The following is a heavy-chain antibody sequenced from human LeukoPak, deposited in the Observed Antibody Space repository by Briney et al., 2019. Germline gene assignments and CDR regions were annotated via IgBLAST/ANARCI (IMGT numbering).Heavy chain of an antibody. CDR1: GGTFSSYA. Sequence: ASVKVSCKASGGTFSSYAISWVRQAPGQGLEWMGRIIPILGIANYAQKFQGRVTITADKSTSTAYMELSSLRSEDTAVYYCARGLIAASFPFDYWGQGTLVTVSS. V-gene: IGHV1-69*04. CDR3: ARGLIAASFPFDY. J-gene: IGHJ4*02. D-gene: IGHD6-25*01. CDR2: IIPILGIA.